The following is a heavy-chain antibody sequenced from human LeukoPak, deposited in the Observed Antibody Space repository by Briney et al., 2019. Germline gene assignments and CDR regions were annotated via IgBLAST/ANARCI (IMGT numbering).Heavy chain of an antibody. CDR2: IYYSGST. V-gene: IGHV4-31*03. Sequence: SETLSPTCTVSGGSISSGGYYWSWIRQHPGKGLEWIGYIYYSGSTYYNPSLKSRVTISVDTSKNQFSLKLSSVTAADTAVYYCARECGDYVNWFDPWGQGTLVTVSS. CDR3: ARECGDYVNWFDP. D-gene: IGHD4-17*01. J-gene: IGHJ5*02. CDR1: GGSISSGGYY.